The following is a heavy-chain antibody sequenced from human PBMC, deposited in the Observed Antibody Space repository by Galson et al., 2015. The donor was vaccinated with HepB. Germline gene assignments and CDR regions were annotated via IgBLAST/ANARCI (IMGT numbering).Heavy chain of an antibody. CDR2: INPSGGST. Sequence: SVKVSCKASGYTFTSYYMHWVRQAPGQGLEWMGIINPSGGSTSYAQKFQGRVTMTRDTSTSTVYMELSSLRSEDTAVYYCARDSGGMWQPYDAFDIWGQGTMVTVSS. CDR3: ARDSGGMWQPYDAFDI. V-gene: IGHV1-46*01. D-gene: IGHD1-1*01. J-gene: IGHJ3*02. CDR1: GYTFTSYY.